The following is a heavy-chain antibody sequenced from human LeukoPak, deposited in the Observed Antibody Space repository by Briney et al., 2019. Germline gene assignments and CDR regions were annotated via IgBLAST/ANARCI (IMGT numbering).Heavy chain of an antibody. CDR3: ARVSAAAAHSYAFDV. V-gene: IGHV3-30*01. D-gene: IGHD2-2*01. CDR1: GSSFSTYG. CDR2: ISYDGIMK. Sequence: AGGSLRLSCAASGSSFSTYGVTWVRQAPGKGLKWVAFISYDGIMKYFADSVKGRFTISRDNSKNTLYLQMDRLRPDDTAVYYCARVSAAAAHSYAFDVWGRGTLVTVSS. J-gene: IGHJ3*01.